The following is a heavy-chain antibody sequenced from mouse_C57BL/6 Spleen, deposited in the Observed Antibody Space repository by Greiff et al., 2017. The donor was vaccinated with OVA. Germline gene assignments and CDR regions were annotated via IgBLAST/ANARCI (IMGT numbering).Heavy chain of an antibody. CDR3: ARSIDPDDAMDY. J-gene: IGHJ4*01. Sequence: VQLQQSGAELVRPGTSVKVSCKASGYAFTNYLIEWVKQRPGQGLEWIGVINPGSGGTNYNEKFKGKATLTADKSSSTAYMQLSSLTSEDSAVYFCARSIDPDDAMDYWGQGTSVTVSS. CDR1: GYAFTNYL. V-gene: IGHV1-54*01. CDR2: INPGSGGT.